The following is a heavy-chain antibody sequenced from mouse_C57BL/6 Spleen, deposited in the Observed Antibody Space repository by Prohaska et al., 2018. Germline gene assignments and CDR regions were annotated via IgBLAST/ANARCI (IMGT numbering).Heavy chain of an antibody. Sequence: EVQLQQSGPELVKPGASVKMSCKASGYTFTDYHMHWVTQSHGKSLEWIGYSNPNNGGTSYNQKVKGKDTLTVNKSSSTAYMELRSLTSKDSAVYYCARPYGNGYFDVWGTGTTVTGSS. CDR3: ARPYGNGYFDV. CDR1: GYTFTDYH. J-gene: IGHJ1*03. V-gene: IGHV1-22*01. D-gene: IGHD2-1*01. CDR2: SNPNNGGT.